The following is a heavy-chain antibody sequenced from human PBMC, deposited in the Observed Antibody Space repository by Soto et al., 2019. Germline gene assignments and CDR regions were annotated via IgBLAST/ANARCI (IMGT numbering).Heavy chain of an antibody. J-gene: IGHJ4*02. D-gene: IGHD5-12*01. CDR2: ISPRRGDH. CDR1: GYNFSAHY. CDR3: AKGGGYGHGH. V-gene: IGHV1-2*02. Sequence: QLVQSGAEVTKPGASVKVSCKTSGYNFSAHYIHWVRQPPGQGLEWMGWISPRRGDHHSADKFQARLTLTTDTATTTAFMHLSGLRVNDSAVYYCAKGGGYGHGHWGQGTPIIVSS.